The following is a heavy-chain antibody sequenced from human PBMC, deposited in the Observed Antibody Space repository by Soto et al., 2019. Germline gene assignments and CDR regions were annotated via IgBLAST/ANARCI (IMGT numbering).Heavy chain of an antibody. J-gene: IGHJ6*02. V-gene: IGHV3-74*01. CDR1: RFTFSSYW. Sequence: EERLVESGGGSVQPGGSLRLSCAASRFTFSSYWMYWVRQAPGKGLVWVSRINSDGSSTRYADSVKGRFSISRDNSKSTLYLQMNTLRAEDTAVYYCARRREGYYYGLGVWGQGTTVTVSS. CDR2: INSDGSST. D-gene: IGHD1-26*01. CDR3: ARRREGYYYGLGV.